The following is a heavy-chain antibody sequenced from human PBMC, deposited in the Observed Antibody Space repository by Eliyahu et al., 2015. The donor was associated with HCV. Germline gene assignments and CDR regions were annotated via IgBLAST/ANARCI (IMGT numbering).Heavy chain of an antibody. CDR2: IXPGDSDT. CDR1: GYSFTSYW. V-gene: IGHV5-51*01. J-gene: IGHJ4*02. Sequence: EVQLVQSGAEVKKXGESLKISCKGSGYSFTSYWIGWVRQMPGKGLEWMGIIXPGDSDTRYSPSFQGQVTISADKSISTAYLQWSSLKASDTAMYYCASFSGVTGTTEYYFDYWGQGTLVTVSS. D-gene: IGHD1-7*01. CDR3: ASFSGVTGTTEYYFDY.